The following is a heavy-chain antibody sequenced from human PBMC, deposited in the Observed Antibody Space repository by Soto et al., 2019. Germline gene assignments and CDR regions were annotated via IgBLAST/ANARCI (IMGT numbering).Heavy chain of an antibody. Sequence: QVQLVQSGAEVKKPGSSVKVSCKASGGTFSSYAISWVRQAPGQGLEWMGGIIPIFGTANYAQKFQGRVTITADKSTSTAYMELSSLRSEDTAVYYCATDRSYCSSTSCYRSSFDYWGQGTLVTVSS. J-gene: IGHJ4*02. CDR1: GGTFSSYA. D-gene: IGHD2-2*01. V-gene: IGHV1-69*06. CDR2: IIPIFGTA. CDR3: ATDRSYCSSTSCYRSSFDY.